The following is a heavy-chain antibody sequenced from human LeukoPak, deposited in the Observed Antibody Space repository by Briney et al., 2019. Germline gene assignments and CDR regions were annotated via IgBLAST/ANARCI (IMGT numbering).Heavy chain of an antibody. V-gene: IGHV1-24*01. CDR3: ATGDCSSTSRHGPDYGMDV. J-gene: IGHJ6*02. CDR1: GYTLTELS. CDR2: FDPEDGET. D-gene: IGHD2-2*01. Sequence: GASVKVSCKVSGYTLTELSMHWVRQAPGKGLEWMGGFDPEDGETIYAQKFQGRVTMTEDTSTDTAYMELSSLRSEDTAVYYCATGDCSSTSRHGPDYGMDVWGQGTTVTVSS.